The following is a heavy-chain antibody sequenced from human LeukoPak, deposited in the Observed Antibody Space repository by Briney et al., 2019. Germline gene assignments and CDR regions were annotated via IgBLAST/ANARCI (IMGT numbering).Heavy chain of an antibody. CDR2: ISSVSSTI. J-gene: IGHJ4*02. Sequence: GGSLRLSCAASGFIFSSYSMNWVRQAPGKGLEWISSISSVSSTIFYADSVKGRFNISRDNVKNSLYLQMNGLRAEDTAVYYCARVHGGYPFDQWGQGTLVTVSS. D-gene: IGHD2-15*01. CDR1: GFIFSSYS. CDR3: ARVHGGYPFDQ. V-gene: IGHV3-48*01.